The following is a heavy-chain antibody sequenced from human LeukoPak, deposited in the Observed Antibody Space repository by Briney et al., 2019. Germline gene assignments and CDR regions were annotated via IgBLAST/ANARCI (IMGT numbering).Heavy chain of an antibody. J-gene: IGHJ4*02. D-gene: IGHD6-13*01. CDR2: IYPGDSDT. Sequence: GESLKISFKGSGYSFTTYWIGWVRQMPGKGLEWMGIIYPGDSDTRYSPSFQGQVTISADKSISTAYLQWSSLKASDTAMYYCARLLRNIAAAVYYFDYWGQGTLVTVSS. CDR3: ARLLRNIAAAVYYFDY. CDR1: GYSFTTYW. V-gene: IGHV5-51*01.